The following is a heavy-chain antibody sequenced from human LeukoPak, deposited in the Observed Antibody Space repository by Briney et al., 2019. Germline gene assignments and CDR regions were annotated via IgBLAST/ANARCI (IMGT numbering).Heavy chain of an antibody. CDR2: IYYSGST. D-gene: IGHD5-24*01. CDR3: ARVEDGYNSREFDY. V-gene: IGHV4-61*01. CDR1: GASVSSGSYY. Sequence: SETLSLTCNVSGASVSSGSYYWSWIRQPPGKELEWIGYIYYSGSTYYNPSLKSRVTISVDTSKNQFSLKLSSVTAADTAVYYCARVEDGYNSREFDYWGQGTLVTVSS. J-gene: IGHJ4*02.